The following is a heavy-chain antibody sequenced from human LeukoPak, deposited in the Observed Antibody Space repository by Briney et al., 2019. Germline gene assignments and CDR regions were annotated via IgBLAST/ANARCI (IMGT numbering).Heavy chain of an antibody. D-gene: IGHD2-15*01. J-gene: IGHJ4*02. V-gene: IGHV4-39*01. CDR1: GDSITNGSHY. CDR3: ARSSDYCSNGSCFSRYFDY. Sequence: SETLSLTCAVSGDSITNGSHYWGWIRQPPGKGLEWIGSIYYSGIISSTPSLKSRVTMSVDTSKNQFSLRLSSVTATDTAVYYCARSSDYCSNGSCFSRYFDYWGQGAPVSVPS. CDR2: IYYSGII.